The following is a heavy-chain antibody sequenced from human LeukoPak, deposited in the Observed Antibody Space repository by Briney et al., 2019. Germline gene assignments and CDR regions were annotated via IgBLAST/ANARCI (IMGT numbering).Heavy chain of an antibody. CDR1: GGSFSGYY. CDR3: ARGGRYYGSGSYRY. CDR2: INHSGST. Sequence: PSETLSLTCAVYGGSFSGYYWSWIRQPPGKGLEWIGEINHSGSTNYNPSLKSRVTISVDTSKNQFSLKLSSVTAADTAVYYCARGGRYYGSGSYRYWGQGTLVTVSS. J-gene: IGHJ4*02. D-gene: IGHD3-10*01. V-gene: IGHV4-34*01.